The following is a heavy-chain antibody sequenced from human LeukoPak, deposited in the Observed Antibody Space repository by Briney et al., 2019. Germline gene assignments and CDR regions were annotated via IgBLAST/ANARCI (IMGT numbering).Heavy chain of an antibody. CDR1: GFTFSSYA. Sequence: GGSLRLSCAASGFTFSSYAMSWVRQAPGKGLEWVSTISGSGGSTYYADSVKGRFTISRDNSKNTLYLKMNSLRAEDTAVYYCVKDRNYGILTGYYDYWGQGTLVTVSS. CDR2: ISGSGGST. D-gene: IGHD3-9*01. V-gene: IGHV3-23*01. J-gene: IGHJ4*02. CDR3: VKDRNYGILTGYYDY.